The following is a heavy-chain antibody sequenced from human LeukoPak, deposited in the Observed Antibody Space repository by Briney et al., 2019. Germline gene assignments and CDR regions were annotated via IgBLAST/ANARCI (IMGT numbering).Heavy chain of an antibody. Sequence: PGGSLRLSCAASGFTFSSYSMNWVRQAPGKGLEWVSSISSSSSYIYYADSVKGRFTISRDNAKNSLYLQVNSLRAEDTAVYYCARDFGTYYDFWSGYYEFSGFDPWGQGTLVTVSS. CDR2: ISSSSSYI. J-gene: IGHJ5*02. V-gene: IGHV3-21*01. CDR3: ARDFGTYYDFWSGYYEFSGFDP. D-gene: IGHD3-3*01. CDR1: GFTFSSYS.